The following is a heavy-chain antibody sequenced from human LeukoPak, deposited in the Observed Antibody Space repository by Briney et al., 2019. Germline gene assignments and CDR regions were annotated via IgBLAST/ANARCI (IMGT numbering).Heavy chain of an antibody. Sequence: GGTLRLSCVASGFIFSNSGMSWVRQAPGKGLEWVSGISGSGGNTDYADSVKGRFTIPRDISKNTLYLQMNSLSAEDTAVYYCAFQGYTYGFFDFWGQGTLVTVSS. CDR1: GFIFSNSG. D-gene: IGHD5-18*01. J-gene: IGHJ4*02. V-gene: IGHV3-23*01. CDR3: AFQGYTYGFFDF. CDR2: ISGSGGNT.